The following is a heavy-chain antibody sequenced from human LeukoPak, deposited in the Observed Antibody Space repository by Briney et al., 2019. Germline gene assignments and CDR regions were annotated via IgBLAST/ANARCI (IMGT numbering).Heavy chain of an antibody. J-gene: IGHJ4*02. D-gene: IGHD1-26*01. CDR3: ARESGGSYYSSFDY. CDR1: GGSISSGDYY. Sequence: TTSETLSLTCTVSGGSISSGDYYWSWIRQPPGKGLEWIGYIYYSGSTYYNPSLKSRVTISVDTSKNQFSLKLSSVTAADTAVYYCARESGGSYYSSFDYWGQGTLVTVSS. V-gene: IGHV4-30-4*08. CDR2: IYYSGST.